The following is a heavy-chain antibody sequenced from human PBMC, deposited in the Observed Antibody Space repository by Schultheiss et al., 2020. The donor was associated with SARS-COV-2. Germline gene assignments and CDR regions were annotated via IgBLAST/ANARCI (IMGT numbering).Heavy chain of an antibody. CDR3: ARDLYSGYRGSSYMDV. Sequence: SQTLSLTCTVSGGSISSYYWSWIRQPPGKGLEWIGYIYYSGSTNYNPSLKSRVTISVDTSKNQFSLQLSSVTAADTAVYYCARDLYSGYRGSSYMDVWGKGTTVTVSS. J-gene: IGHJ6*03. D-gene: IGHD5-12*01. V-gene: IGHV4-59*01. CDR2: IYYSGST. CDR1: GGSISSYY.